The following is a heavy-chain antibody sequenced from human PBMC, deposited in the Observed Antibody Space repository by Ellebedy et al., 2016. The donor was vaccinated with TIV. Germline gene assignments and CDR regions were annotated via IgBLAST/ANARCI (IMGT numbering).Heavy chain of an antibody. Sequence: MPSETLSLTCAVYGGSFSDYYWSWIRQPPGKGLEWIGEINHSGSTNYNPSLKSRVTISLDTSKNQFSLNLNSVTAAETAVYYCARQGSSWYNLDYWGQGTLVTVSS. CDR2: INHSGST. J-gene: IGHJ4*02. CDR1: GGSFSDYY. CDR3: ARQGSSWYNLDY. V-gene: IGHV4-34*01. D-gene: IGHD6-13*01.